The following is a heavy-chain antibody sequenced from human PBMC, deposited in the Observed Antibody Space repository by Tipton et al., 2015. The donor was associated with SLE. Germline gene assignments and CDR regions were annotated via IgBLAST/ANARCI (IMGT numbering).Heavy chain of an antibody. CDR3: AKSSREYSVPV. Sequence: TLSLTCVVSGGSISSHNWRSWVRQPPGKGLEWIGEIYHSGMTNYKPSLKSRVTLSVDTSKNLFSLTLTSVAAADTAVYYCAKSSREYSVPVWGEGTLVVVSS. CDR2: IYHSGMT. V-gene: IGHV4-4*02. J-gene: IGHJ4*02. CDR1: GGSISSHNW. D-gene: IGHD2-15*01.